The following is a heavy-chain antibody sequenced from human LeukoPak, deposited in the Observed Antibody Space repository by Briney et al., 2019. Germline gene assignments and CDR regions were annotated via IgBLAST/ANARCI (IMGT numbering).Heavy chain of an antibody. J-gene: IGHJ4*02. Sequence: LGGSLRLSCAASGFTFSSYEMNWVRQAPGKGLEWVSYISSSGSTIYYADSVKGRFAISRDNAKNSLYLQMNGLRAEDTAVYYRARGGLLWFGELLPIDYWGQGTLVTVSS. CDR2: ISSSGSTI. CDR3: ARGGLLWFGELLPIDY. CDR1: GFTFSSYE. D-gene: IGHD3-10*01. V-gene: IGHV3-48*03.